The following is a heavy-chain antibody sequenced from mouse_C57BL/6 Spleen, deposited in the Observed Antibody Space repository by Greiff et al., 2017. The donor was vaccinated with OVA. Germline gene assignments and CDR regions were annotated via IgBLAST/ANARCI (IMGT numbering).Heavy chain of an antibody. Sequence: QVQLQQPGAELVKPGASVKLSCKASGYTFTSYWMHWVKQRPGQGLEWIGMIHPNSGSTNYNEKFKSKATLTVDKSSSTAYMQLSSLTSEDSAVYYCAREGVTTGPFDYWGQGTTLTVSS. CDR2: IHPNSGST. CDR1: GYTFTSYW. CDR3: AREGVTTGPFDY. J-gene: IGHJ2*01. V-gene: IGHV1-64*01. D-gene: IGHD1-1*01.